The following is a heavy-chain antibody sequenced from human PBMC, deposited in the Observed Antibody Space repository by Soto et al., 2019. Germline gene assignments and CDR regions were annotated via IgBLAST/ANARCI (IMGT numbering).Heavy chain of an antibody. CDR3: AKISGYSYAFDY. CDR1: GFTFSSYG. CDR2: ISYDGSNK. D-gene: IGHD5-18*01. J-gene: IGHJ4*02. V-gene: IGHV3-30*18. Sequence: ESGGGVVQPGRSLRLSCAASGFTFSSYGMHWVRQAPGKGLEWVAVISYDGSNKYYADSVKGRFTISRDNSKNTLYLQMNSLRAEDTAVYYCAKISGYSYAFDYWGQGTLVTVSS.